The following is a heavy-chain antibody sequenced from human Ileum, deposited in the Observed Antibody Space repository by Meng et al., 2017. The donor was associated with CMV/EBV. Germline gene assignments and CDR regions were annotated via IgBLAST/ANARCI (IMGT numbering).Heavy chain of an antibody. V-gene: IGHV4-4*07. J-gene: IGHJ4*02. D-gene: IGHD3-10*01. Sequence: QATLRESGPGLVKPSETLSLTCTISSASITPYYWNWIRQPAGKGLEWIGRIYTGGPTDYNPSLKSRVTMSVDMSKNQFFLNLSSVTAADTAVYYCARGQTVRGFEYWGLGILVTVSS. CDR3: ARGQTVRGFEY. CDR1: SASITPYY. CDR2: IYTGGPT.